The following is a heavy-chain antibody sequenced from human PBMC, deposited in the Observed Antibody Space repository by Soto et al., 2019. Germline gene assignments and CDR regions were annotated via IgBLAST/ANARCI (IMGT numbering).Heavy chain of an antibody. J-gene: IGHJ4*02. D-gene: IGHD3-10*01. CDR3: ARESGSGTLRIFDY. CDR2: ISGYNSNT. CDR1: GDTVTSYG. Sequence: ASVEVCCKASGDTVTSYGISWVLQAPGQGLEWMGGISGYNSNTNYAQKLQGRVTMTTDTSTSTAYMELRNLRSDDTAVYYCARESGSGTLRIFDYWGQGPLVTVS. V-gene: IGHV1-18*01.